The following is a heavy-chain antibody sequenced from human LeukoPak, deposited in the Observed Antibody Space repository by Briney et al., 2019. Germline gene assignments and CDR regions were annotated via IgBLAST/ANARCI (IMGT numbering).Heavy chain of an antibody. D-gene: IGHD4-17*01. J-gene: IGHJ3*02. CDR3: AKGGDYPAFDI. Sequence: ASVKVSCKASGGTFSSYAISWVRQAPGQGLEWMGRIIPILGIANYAQKFQGRVTITADKSTSTAYMELSSLRSEDTAVYYCAKGGDYPAFDIWGQGTMVTVSS. CDR2: IIPILGIA. CDR1: GGTFSSYA. V-gene: IGHV1-69*04.